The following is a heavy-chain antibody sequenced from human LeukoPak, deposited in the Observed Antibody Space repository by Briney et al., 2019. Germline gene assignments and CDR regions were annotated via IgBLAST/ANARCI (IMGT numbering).Heavy chain of an antibody. CDR1: GFTFSSYS. V-gene: IGHV3-21*01. CDR2: ISSSSCYI. D-gene: IGHD6-19*01. CDR3: ARDRAYSSGWHSDAFDI. J-gene: IGHJ3*02. Sequence: GGSLRLSCAASGFTFSSYSMNWVRQAPGKGLEWVSSISSSSCYIYYADSVKGRFTVSRDNAKNSLYLQMNSLRAEDTAVYYCARDRAYSSGWHSDAFDIWGQGTMVTVSS.